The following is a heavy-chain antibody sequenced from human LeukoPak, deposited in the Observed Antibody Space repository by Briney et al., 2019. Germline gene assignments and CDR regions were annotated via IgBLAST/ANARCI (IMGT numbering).Heavy chain of an antibody. V-gene: IGHV4-59*01. CDR1: GGSISGYY. CDR2: IYYSGST. Sequence: SETLSLTCIVSGGSISGYYWSWIRQPPGKGLEWIGYIYYSGSTNYNPSLKSRVTISVDASNNHFSLKVTSVTAADTAVYYCARDRSLGIIDYWGQGALVTVSS. CDR3: ARDRSLGIIDY. J-gene: IGHJ4*02. D-gene: IGHD3-16*01.